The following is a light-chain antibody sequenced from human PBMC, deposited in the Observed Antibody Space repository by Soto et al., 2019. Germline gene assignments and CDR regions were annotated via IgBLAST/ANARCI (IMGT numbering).Light chain of an antibody. J-gene: IGLJ2*01. V-gene: IGLV2-14*01. Sequence: QSALTQPASVSGSPGQSITISCTGTSSDVGGYNYVSWYQQHPGKAPKLMIYDVSNRPSGVSNRFSGSKSGNTAFLTSSGLQAEDEADYYCSSYTSSSTLVFGGGTKLTVL. CDR3: SSYTSSSTLV. CDR1: SSDVGGYNY. CDR2: DVS.